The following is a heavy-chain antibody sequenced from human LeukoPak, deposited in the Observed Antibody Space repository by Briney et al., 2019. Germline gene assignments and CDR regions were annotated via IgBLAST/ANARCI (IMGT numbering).Heavy chain of an antibody. CDR2: IYYRGTT. CDR3: ARHMYHYDSGGYYQSEYFQY. V-gene: IGHV4-39*01. CDR1: GGSISSSSYY. Sequence: PSETLSLTCTVSGGSISSSSYYWGWVRQSPGKGLEWIGSIYYRGTTYYNPSLNSRVTMSVDTSKNQFSLNLSSMTAADTAVYYCARHMYHYDSGGYYQSEYFQYWGQGTLVTVSS. D-gene: IGHD3-22*01. J-gene: IGHJ1*01.